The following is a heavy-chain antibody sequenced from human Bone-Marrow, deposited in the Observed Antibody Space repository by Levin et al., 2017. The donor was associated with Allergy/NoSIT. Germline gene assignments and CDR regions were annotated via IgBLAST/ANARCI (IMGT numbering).Heavy chain of an antibody. CDR3: ARDANSGLRFLEWLLFGYYYYYMDV. CDR1: GGTFSSYA. D-gene: IGHD3-3*01. CDR2: IIPIFGTA. J-gene: IGHJ6*03. V-gene: IGHV1-69*06. Sequence: KISCKASGGTFSSYAISWVRQAPGQGLEWMGGIIPIFGTANYAQKFQGRVTITADKSTSTAYMELSSLRSEDTAVYYCARDANSGLRFLEWLLFGYYYYYMDVWGKGTTVTVSS.